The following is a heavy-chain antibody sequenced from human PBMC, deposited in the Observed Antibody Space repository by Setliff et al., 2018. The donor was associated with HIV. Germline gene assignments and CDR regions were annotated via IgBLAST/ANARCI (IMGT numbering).Heavy chain of an antibody. J-gene: IGHJ6*03. CDR2: INYRGNT. V-gene: IGHV4-39*01. Sequence: PSETLSLTCTVSGGSISTSRYYWGWIRQPPGKGLEWIGSINYRGNTYYNPSPKSRAAITVDTSKNQISLKLSSVTAADTAVYYCASLDGSESPYIYYYYMDVWGKGTAVTVSS. CDR1: GGSISTSRYY. D-gene: IGHD3-10*01. CDR3: ASLDGSESPYIYYYYMDV.